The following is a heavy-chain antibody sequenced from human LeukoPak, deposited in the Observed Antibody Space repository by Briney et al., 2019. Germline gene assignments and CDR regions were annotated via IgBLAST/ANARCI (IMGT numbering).Heavy chain of an antibody. Sequence: GGPRRLSCTAPGTTFSNTWMAWVGQVPGKGLEGVANINGDGSVKYNVDSVKGRFTISRDNARNALYLQRNSLRAEDTAIYYCARDPAYGALNYCGPGTQGTVSS. D-gene: IGHD4-17*01. V-gene: IGHV3-7*01. CDR1: GTTFSNTW. J-gene: IGHJ4*02. CDR2: INGDGSVK. CDR3: ARDPAYGALNY.